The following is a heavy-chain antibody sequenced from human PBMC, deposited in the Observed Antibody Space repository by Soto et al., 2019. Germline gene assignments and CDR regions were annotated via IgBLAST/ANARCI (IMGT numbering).Heavy chain of an antibody. Sequence: GASVKVSCKASGYTFTTYPMHWVRQAPGQRLEWMGWINADNGDTKYSEKFQGRVTLTRDTSASTAYMELSSLRSEDTAVYYCARGQLGSGDALRIYYYYYYMDVWGKGTTVTVSS. CDR3: ARGQLGSGDALRIYYYYYYMDV. CDR2: INADNGDT. CDR1: GYTFTTYP. D-gene: IGHD5-12*01. V-gene: IGHV1-3*01. J-gene: IGHJ6*03.